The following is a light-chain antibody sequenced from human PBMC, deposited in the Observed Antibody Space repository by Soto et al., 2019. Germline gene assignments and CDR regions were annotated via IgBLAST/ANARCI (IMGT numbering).Light chain of an antibody. V-gene: IGLV2-14*01. CDR3: TSYTGSSTLVV. J-gene: IGLJ2*01. CDR2: EVN. Sequence: QSALTQPASVSGSPGQSITISCTGTSSDVGGYNYVSWYQQHPGKAPKLMIYEVNNRPSGVSNRFSGPKSGNTASLTISGLQAEDEADYYCTSYTGSSTLVVFGGGTKLTVL. CDR1: SSDVGGYNY.